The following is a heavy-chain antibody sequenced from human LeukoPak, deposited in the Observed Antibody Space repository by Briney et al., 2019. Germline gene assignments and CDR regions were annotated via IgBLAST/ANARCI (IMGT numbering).Heavy chain of an antibody. CDR1: GGTFSSYA. D-gene: IGHD6-13*01. CDR3: ASGTGYSSSWTASLDY. Sequence: ASVKVSCKASGGTFSSYAISWVRQAPGQGLEWMGRIIPILGIANYAQKFQGRVTITADKSTSTAYMELSSLRSEDTAVYYCASGTGYSSSWTASLDYWGQGTLVTVSS. CDR2: IIPILGIA. J-gene: IGHJ4*02. V-gene: IGHV1-69*04.